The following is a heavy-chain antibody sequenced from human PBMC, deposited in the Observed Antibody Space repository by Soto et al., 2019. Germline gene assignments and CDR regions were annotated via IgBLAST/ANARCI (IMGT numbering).Heavy chain of an antibody. CDR3: ARGRKRFGELSPPYYYYGMDV. CDR2: IYYSGST. D-gene: IGHD3-10*01. V-gene: IGHV4-31*03. CDR1: GGSISSGGYY. Sequence: QVQLQESGPGLVKPSQTLSLTCTVSGGSISSGGYYWSWIRQHPGKGLEWIGHIYYSGSTYYNPSLKSRVTISVDTSKNQFSLKLSSVTAADTAVYYCARGRKRFGELSPPYYYYGMDVWGQGTTVTVSS. J-gene: IGHJ6*02.